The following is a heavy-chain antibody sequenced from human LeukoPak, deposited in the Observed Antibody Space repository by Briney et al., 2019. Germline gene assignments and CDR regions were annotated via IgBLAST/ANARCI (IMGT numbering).Heavy chain of an antibody. Sequence: PSETLSLTCTVSGYTVETGYYWAWLRQPPGKGLEWIGSIYRSATTYYNPSLKSRVLISMDMSKNEVSLSLTSVTAADTAVYYCAREWATYHNWYDLWAQGTLVIVSS. CDR3: AREWATYHNWYDL. V-gene: IGHV4-38-2*02. CDR1: GYTVETGYY. D-gene: IGHD1-26*01. J-gene: IGHJ5*02. CDR2: IYRSATT.